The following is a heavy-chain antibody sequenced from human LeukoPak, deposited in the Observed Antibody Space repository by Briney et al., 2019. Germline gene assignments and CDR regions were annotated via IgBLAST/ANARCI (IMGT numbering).Heavy chain of an antibody. CDR3: ARCRDEFADYGFTS. CDR1: GDSISSNY. J-gene: IGHJ5*02. CDR2: ISNSGST. Sequence: SETLSLTCTVSGDSISSNYWSWIRQPPGKGLEWIGYISNSGSTKYNPPLKSRVTISVDTSKNLFSLKLTSMTAADTAVYYCARCRDEFADYGFTSWGPGTLVTVSS. V-gene: IGHV4-59*01. D-gene: IGHD4-17*01.